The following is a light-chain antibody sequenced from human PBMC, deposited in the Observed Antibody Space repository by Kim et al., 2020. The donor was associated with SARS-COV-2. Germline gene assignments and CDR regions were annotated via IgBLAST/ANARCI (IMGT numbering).Light chain of an antibody. CDR2: YAT. Sequence: PEEMATRSCRASQSVSSYLVWYQQKPGQAPKLLSYYATIRATGIPAWFSGSGSGTDFTLTISSLEPEDFAVYYCQQRSNWPPGLTFGGWTKVGIK. J-gene: IGKJ4*01. CDR3: QQRSNWPPGLT. CDR1: QSVSSY. V-gene: IGKV3-11*01.